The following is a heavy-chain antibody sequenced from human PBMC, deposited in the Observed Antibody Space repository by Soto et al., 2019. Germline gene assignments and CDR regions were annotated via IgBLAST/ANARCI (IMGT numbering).Heavy chain of an antibody. Sequence: QVQLQESGPGLVKPSGTLSLTCAVSGGSISSSNWWSWVRQPPGKGLEWIGEIYHSGSTNDNPTLKSRAALAVDKSKNQFSLKLSSVTAADTAVYSCARTPWDGYTGYYFDYWGQGTLVTVSS. CDR1: GGSISSSNW. CDR3: ARTPWDGYTGYYFDY. V-gene: IGHV4-4*02. D-gene: IGHD5-18*01. CDR2: IYHSGST. J-gene: IGHJ4*02.